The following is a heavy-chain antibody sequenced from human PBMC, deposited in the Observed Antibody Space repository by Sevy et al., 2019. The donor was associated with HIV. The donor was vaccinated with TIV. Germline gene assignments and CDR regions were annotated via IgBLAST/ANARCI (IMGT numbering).Heavy chain of an antibody. CDR3: ARGYTGYDVGPLDY. CDR2: ISSSSTTI. D-gene: IGHD5-12*01. CDR1: GFTSSSYS. V-gene: IGHV3-48*02. J-gene: IGHJ4*02. Sequence: GGSLRLSCAASGFTSSSYSMNWVRQAPGKGLEWVSYISSSSTTIYYADSVKGRFTISRDNAKNSLYLQMNSLRDEDTAVYYCARGYTGYDVGPLDYWGQGTLVTVSS.